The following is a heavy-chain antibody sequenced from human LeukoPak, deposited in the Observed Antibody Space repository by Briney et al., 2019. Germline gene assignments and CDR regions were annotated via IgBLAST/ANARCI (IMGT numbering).Heavy chain of an antibody. CDR2: ISGSGGST. J-gene: IGHJ6*03. CDR3: AKDSYSSSWYPLYYMDV. D-gene: IGHD6-13*01. V-gene: IGHV3-23*01. CDR1: GFTFSSYA. Sequence: GGSLRLSCAASGFTFSSYAMSWVRQAPGKGLEWVSAISGSGGSTYYADSVKGRFTISRDNSKNTLYLQMNSLRAEDTAVYYCAKDSYSSSWYPLYYMDVWGKGTTATVSS.